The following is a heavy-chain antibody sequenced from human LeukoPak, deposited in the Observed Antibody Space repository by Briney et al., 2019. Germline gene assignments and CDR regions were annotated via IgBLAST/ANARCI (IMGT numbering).Heavy chain of an antibody. V-gene: IGHV3-30-3*01. Sequence: GRSLRLSCAASGFTFSSYAMHWVRQAPGKGLEWVAVISYDGSNKYYADSVKGRFTISRDNSKNTLYLQMNSLRAEDTAVYYCASEIIIPVWGQGTLVTVSS. D-gene: IGHD3-10*01. J-gene: IGHJ4*02. CDR1: GFTFSSYA. CDR3: ASEIIIPV. CDR2: ISYDGSNK.